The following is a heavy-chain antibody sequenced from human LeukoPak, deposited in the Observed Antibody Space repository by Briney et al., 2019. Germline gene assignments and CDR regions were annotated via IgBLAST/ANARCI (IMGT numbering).Heavy chain of an antibody. D-gene: IGHD6-13*01. CDR1: GFTFDDYA. J-gene: IGHJ4*02. V-gene: IGHV3-9*01. CDR3: ARKAAAVTYYFDY. Sequence: GRSLRLSCAASGFTFDDYAMHWVRQAPGKGLEWVSGISWNSGSIGYADSVKGRFTISRDNAKNSLYLQMNSLRAEDTAVYYCARKAAAVTYYFDYWGQGTLVTVSS. CDR2: ISWNSGSI.